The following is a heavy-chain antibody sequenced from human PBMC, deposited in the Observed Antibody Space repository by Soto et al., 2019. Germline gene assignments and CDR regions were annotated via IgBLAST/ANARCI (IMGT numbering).Heavy chain of an antibody. Sequence: QGQLVQSGAEVKKPGASVNVSCKASGYTSSIYGISWVRQAPGQGLEWMAWISGHNGNIKHAQKFGGTVTVTTATTTGEAYMDLRSLLSDDTAVYYCARDVSGGTYPWFFDLWGRGTLVTVSA. V-gene: IGHV1-18*04. CDR1: GYTSSIYG. J-gene: IGHJ2*01. D-gene: IGHD1-26*01. CDR3: ARDVSGGTYPWFFDL. CDR2: ISGHNGNI.